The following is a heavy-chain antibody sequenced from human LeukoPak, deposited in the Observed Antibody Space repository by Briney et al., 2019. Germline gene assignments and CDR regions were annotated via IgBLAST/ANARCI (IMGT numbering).Heavy chain of an antibody. CDR3: ASGPYYGDYDFDY. V-gene: IGHV3-33*01. J-gene: IGHJ4*02. CDR1: GFTLSSYG. CDR2: IWYDGSNK. Sequence: GGSLRLSCAASGFTLSSYGMHGVRQAPGKGREWVAVIWYDGSNKYYADSVKGRFTISRDNSKNTLYLQMNSLRAEDTAVYYCASGPYYGDYDFDYWGQGTLVTVSS. D-gene: IGHD4-17*01.